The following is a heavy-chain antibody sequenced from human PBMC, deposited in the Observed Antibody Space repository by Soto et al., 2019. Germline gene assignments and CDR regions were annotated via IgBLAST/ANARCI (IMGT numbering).Heavy chain of an antibody. J-gene: IGHJ4*02. CDR3: ARVNPIAAAGTGFDY. CDR2: ISLDGSNK. V-gene: IGHV3-33*01. Sequence: GGSLRLSCAASGFTFSSYGMHWVRQAPGKGLEWVALISLDGSNKYYADSVKGRFTISRDNSKNTLSLQINSLRAEDTAVYYCARVNPIAAAGTGFDYWGQGTLVTVSS. CDR1: GFTFSSYG. D-gene: IGHD6-13*01.